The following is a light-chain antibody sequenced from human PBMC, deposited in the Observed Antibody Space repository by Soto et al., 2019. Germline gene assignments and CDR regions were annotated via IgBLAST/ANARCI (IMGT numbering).Light chain of an antibody. CDR1: QSVSSSY. V-gene: IGKV3-20*01. CDR2: DAS. J-gene: IGKJ1*01. Sequence: IVLTQSPGTLSLSPGERATLSCRASQSVSSSYLAWYQQKPGQAPRLLIYDASSRATGIPDRFSGSGSGTDFTLTISRLEPEDFAVYYCQQYGRSPRTFGQGTKVDI. CDR3: QQYGRSPRT.